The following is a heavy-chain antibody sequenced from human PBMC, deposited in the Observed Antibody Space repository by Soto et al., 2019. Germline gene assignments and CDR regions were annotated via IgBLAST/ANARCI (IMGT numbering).Heavy chain of an antibody. CDR1: GGTFSSYV. CDR3: ASGYQEMPFDY. V-gene: IGHV1-69*13. D-gene: IGHD3-22*01. CDR2: IIPIFGTA. J-gene: IGHJ4*02. Sequence: APVKVACKGSGGTFSSYVISWVRQAPGQGLEWMGGIIPIFGTANYAQKFQGRVTITADESTSTAYMELSSLRSEDTAVYYCASGYQEMPFDYWGQGTLVTVSS.